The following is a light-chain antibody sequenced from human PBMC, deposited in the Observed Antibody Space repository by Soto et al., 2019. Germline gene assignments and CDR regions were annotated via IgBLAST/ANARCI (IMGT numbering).Light chain of an antibody. Sequence: QSVLTQPASVSGSPGQSITISCTGSSSDVGGYDYVSWYQQHPGKAPKLMIYEVNNRPSGVSSRFSGSKSGNTASLTISGLQAEDDADYYCSSYTSISSWVFGGGTKLTVL. V-gene: IGLV2-14*01. J-gene: IGLJ3*02. CDR2: EVN. CDR3: SSYTSISSWV. CDR1: SSDVGGYDY.